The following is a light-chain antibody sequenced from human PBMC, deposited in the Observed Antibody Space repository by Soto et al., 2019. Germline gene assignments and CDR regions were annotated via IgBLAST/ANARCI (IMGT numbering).Light chain of an antibody. V-gene: IGLV2-14*03. J-gene: IGLJ2*01. CDR1: SSDVGGYNY. CDR3: SSYTTFSALGV. CDR2: DVS. Sequence: QSALTRPASVSGSPGQSITISCTGTSSDVGGYNYVSWYQQHPGKAPKLIIYDVSDRPPGVSNRFSGSKSGNTASLTISGLQAEDEADYYCSSYTTFSALGVFGGGTKLTVL.